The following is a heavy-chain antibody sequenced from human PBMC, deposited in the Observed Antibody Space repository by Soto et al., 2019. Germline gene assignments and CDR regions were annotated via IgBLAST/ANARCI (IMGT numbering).Heavy chain of an antibody. CDR2: IYSGGST. CDR1: GFTVSSNY. Sequence: GGSLRLSCAASGFTVSSNYMSWVRQAPGKGLEWVSVIYSGGSTYYADSVKGRFTISRDNSKNTLYLQMNSLRAEDTAVYYCARDDCSGGSCNFDDWGQGTLVTVSS. D-gene: IGHD2-15*01. CDR3: ARDDCSGGSCNFDD. V-gene: IGHV3-53*01. J-gene: IGHJ4*02.